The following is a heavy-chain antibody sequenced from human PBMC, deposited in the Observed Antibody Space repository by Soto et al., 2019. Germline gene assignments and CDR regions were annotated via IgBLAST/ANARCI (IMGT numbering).Heavy chain of an antibody. CDR1: GFTFSSYA. D-gene: IGHD3-22*01. V-gene: IGHV3-23*01. CDR3: AKDRTLPYYYDSSGYYFDAFDI. Sequence: GGSLRLSCAASGFTFSSYAMSWVRQAPGKGLEWVSAISGSGGSTYYADSVKGRFTISRDNSKNTLYLQMNSLRAEDTAVYYCAKDRTLPYYYDSSGYYFDAFDIWGQGTMVTVSS. CDR2: ISGSGGST. J-gene: IGHJ3*02.